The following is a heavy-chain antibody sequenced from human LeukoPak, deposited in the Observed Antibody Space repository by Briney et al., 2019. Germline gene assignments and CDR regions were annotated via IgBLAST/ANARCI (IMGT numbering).Heavy chain of an antibody. J-gene: IGHJ4*02. Sequence: PSETLSLTCTVSGGSISSSSYYWGWIRQPPGKGLEWIGSIYYSGSTYYNPSLKSRVTISVDTSKNQFSLKLSSVTAADTAVYYCARGRKTGYSSGWSDYWGQGTLVTVSS. V-gene: IGHV4-39*07. CDR3: ARGRKTGYSSGWSDY. D-gene: IGHD6-19*01. CDR1: GGSISSSSYY. CDR2: IYYSGST.